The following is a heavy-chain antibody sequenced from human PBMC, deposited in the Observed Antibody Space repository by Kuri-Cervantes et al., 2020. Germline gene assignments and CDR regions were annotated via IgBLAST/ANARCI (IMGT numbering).Heavy chain of an antibody. CDR3: AREKGAEVWNYVRYFDY. CDR1: GFTFSSYS. CDR2: ISSSSSYI. V-gene: IGHV3-21*06. Sequence: GGSLRLSCTASGFTFSSYSMNWVRQAPGKGLEWVSSISSSSSYIYYADSVKGRFTISRDNDKNSLHLQMNRLRVEDTAVYFCAREKGAEVWNYVRYFDYWGQGALVTVSS. D-gene: IGHD3-16*01. J-gene: IGHJ4*02.